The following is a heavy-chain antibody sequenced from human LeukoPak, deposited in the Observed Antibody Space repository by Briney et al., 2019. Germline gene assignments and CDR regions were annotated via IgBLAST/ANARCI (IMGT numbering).Heavy chain of an antibody. J-gene: IGHJ4*02. D-gene: IGHD5-18*01. CDR3: AKGRSLGYSYGLLDY. Sequence: GGSLRLSCAASGFTFSSYGMHWVRQAPGKGLEWVAVISYDGSNKHYADSVKGRFTISRDNSKNTLYLQMNSLRAEDTAIYYCAKGRSLGYSYGLLDYWGQGTLVTVSS. CDR1: GFTFSSYG. V-gene: IGHV3-30*18. CDR2: ISYDGSNK.